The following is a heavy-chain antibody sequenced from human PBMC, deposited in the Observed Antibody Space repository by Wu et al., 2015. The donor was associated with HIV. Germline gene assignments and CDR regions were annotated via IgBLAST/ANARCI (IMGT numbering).Heavy chain of an antibody. CDR1: GYTFTSYY. Sequence: QVQLVQSGAEVKKPGASVKVSCKASGYTFTSYYMHWVRQAPGQGLEWMGIINPSGGSTSYAQKFQGRVTMTRDTSTSTVYMELSSLRSEDTAVYYCARDGYYDSSGWTYYYYYYGMDVWGQGTTVTVSS. V-gene: IGHV1-46*03. CDR2: INPSGGST. D-gene: IGHD3-22*01. J-gene: IGHJ6*02. CDR3: ARDGYYDSSGWTYYYYYYGMDV.